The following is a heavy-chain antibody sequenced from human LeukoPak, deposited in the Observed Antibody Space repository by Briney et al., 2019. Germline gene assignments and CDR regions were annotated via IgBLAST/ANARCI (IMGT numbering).Heavy chain of an antibody. V-gene: IGHV4-39*07. Sequence: SETLSLTCTVSGGSISSSSYYWGWIRQPPGKGLEWIGEINHSGSTNYNPSLKSRVTISVDTSKNQFSLKLSSVTAADTAVYYCAILMTTVTLDAFDIWGQGTMVTVSS. J-gene: IGHJ3*02. CDR3: AILMTTVTLDAFDI. CDR1: GGSISSSSYY. D-gene: IGHD4-17*01. CDR2: INHSGST.